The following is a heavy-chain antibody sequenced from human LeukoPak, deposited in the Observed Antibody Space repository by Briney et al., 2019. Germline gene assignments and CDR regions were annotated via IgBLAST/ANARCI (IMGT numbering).Heavy chain of an antibody. D-gene: IGHD5-18*01. CDR2: IIPIFGTA. J-gene: IGHJ4*02. CDR3: ASSGGYSYGFAQL. Sequence: SVKVSCKASGGTFSSYAISWVRQAPGQGLEWMGGIIPIFGTANYAQKSQGRVTITADESTSTAYMELSSLRSEDTAVYYCASSGGYSYGFAQLWGQGTLVTVSS. CDR1: GGTFSSYA. V-gene: IGHV1-69*13.